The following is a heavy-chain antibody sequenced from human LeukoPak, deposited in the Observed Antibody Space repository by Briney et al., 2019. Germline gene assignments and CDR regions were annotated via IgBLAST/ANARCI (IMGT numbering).Heavy chain of an antibody. Sequence: ASVKVSCKASGYTFTSYYMHWVRQAPGQGLEWMGIINPSGGSTSYAQKFQGRVTMTRDTSTSTVYMELSSLGSEGTAVYYCARDPSRGIAAAGIDYWGQGTLVTVSS. J-gene: IGHJ4*02. V-gene: IGHV1-46*03. CDR1: GYTFTSYY. CDR2: INPSGGST. D-gene: IGHD6-13*01. CDR3: ARDPSRGIAAAGIDY.